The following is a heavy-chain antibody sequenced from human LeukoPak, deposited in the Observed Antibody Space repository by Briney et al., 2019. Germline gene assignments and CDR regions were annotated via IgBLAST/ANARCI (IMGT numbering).Heavy chain of an antibody. Sequence: PSETLSLTCTVSGGSISSSSNYWGWIRQSPGKGLEWIGRIYYSGSTYYSPSLKSRVTISVDTSNNQFSLKLGSVTAADTAVYYCARGFYDVLTGHPKNFDYWGQGTLVTVSS. CDR2: IYYSGST. CDR3: ARGFYDVLTGHPKNFDY. J-gene: IGHJ4*02. D-gene: IGHD3-9*01. CDR1: GGSISSSSNY. V-gene: IGHV4-39*01.